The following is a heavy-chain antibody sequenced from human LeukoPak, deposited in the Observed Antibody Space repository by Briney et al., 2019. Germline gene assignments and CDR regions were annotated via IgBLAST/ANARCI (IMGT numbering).Heavy chain of an antibody. Sequence: GGSLRLSCAASGFTFSSYAMSWVRQAPGKGLEWVSAISGSGGSTYYADSVKGRFTISRDNSKNTLYLQMNSLRAEDTAVYYCAGNYDFWSGYYSYYYGTDVWGQGTTVTVSS. J-gene: IGHJ6*02. CDR3: AGNYDFWSGYYSYYYGTDV. D-gene: IGHD3-3*01. V-gene: IGHV3-23*01. CDR1: GFTFSSYA. CDR2: ISGSGGST.